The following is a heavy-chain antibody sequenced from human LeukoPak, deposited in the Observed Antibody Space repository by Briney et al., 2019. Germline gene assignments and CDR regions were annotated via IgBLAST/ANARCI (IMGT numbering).Heavy chain of an antibody. V-gene: IGHV5-51*01. CDR1: GYSFTSYW. J-gene: IGHJ4*02. D-gene: IGHD3-3*01. CDR3: ARRFHDFWSGPLNYFDY. CDR2: IYPGDSDT. Sequence: GESLKISCKGSGYSFTSYWIGWVRQMPGKGLEWMGNIYPGDSDTRYSPSFQGQVTISADKSISTAYLQWSSLKASDTAMYYCARRFHDFWSGPLNYFDYWGQGTLVTVSS.